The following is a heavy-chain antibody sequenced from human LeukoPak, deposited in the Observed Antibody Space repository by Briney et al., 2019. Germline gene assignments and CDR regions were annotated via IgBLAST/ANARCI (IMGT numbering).Heavy chain of an antibody. CDR1: GGTFSSYA. J-gene: IGHJ4*02. D-gene: IGHD6-13*01. CDR2: IIPIFGTA. CDR3: ASIRLAAAGTPYYFDY. V-gene: IGHV1-69*13. Sequence: SVKVSCKASGGTFSSYAISWVRQAPGQGLEWMGGIIPIFGTANYAQKFQGRVTITADESTSTAYMELSSLRSENTAVYYCASIRLAAAGTPYYFDYWGQGTLVTVSS.